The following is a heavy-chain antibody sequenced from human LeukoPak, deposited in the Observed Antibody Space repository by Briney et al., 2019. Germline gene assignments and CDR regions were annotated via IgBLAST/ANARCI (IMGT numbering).Heavy chain of an antibody. V-gene: IGHV3-48*01. CDR3: ARLTGTVTFDY. J-gene: IGHJ4*02. D-gene: IGHD4-17*01. Sequence: GGSLRLSCAASGFTFSSYSMNWVRQAPGKGLEWVSYISSSSSTIYYADSVKGRFTISRDNAKNSLYLQINSLRAEDTAVYYCARLTGTVTFDYWGQGTLVTVSS. CDR2: ISSSSSTI. CDR1: GFTFSSYS.